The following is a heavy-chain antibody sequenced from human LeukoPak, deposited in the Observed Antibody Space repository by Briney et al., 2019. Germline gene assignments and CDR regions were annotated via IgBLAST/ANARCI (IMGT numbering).Heavy chain of an antibody. CDR2: ISGSGGST. Sequence: GGSLRLSCAGSGFTFSRYGMTWVRQAPGRGLEWVSGISGSGGSTHYADSVKSQFTISRDNSRTTLYLQMNSLRAEDTAVYYCAKDREYSFGSIYYYNGLDGWGQGTTVTVSS. J-gene: IGHJ6*02. CDR3: AKDREYSFGSIYYYNGLDG. V-gene: IGHV3-23*01. CDR1: GFTFSRYG. D-gene: IGHD5-18*01.